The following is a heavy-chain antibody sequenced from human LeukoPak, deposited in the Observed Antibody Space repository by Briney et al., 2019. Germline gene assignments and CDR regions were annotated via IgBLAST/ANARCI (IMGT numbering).Heavy chain of an antibody. Sequence: PSETLSLPCTVSGGSISSYYWSWIRQPPEKGLEWIGYIYYSGSTNYNPSLKSRVTMSVDTSKNQFSLKLSSVTAADTAVYYCARVDGYSGYAPADYFDYWGQGTLVTVSS. D-gene: IGHD5-12*01. CDR2: IYYSGST. CDR3: ARVDGYSGYAPADYFDY. V-gene: IGHV4-59*01. CDR1: GGSISSYY. J-gene: IGHJ4*02.